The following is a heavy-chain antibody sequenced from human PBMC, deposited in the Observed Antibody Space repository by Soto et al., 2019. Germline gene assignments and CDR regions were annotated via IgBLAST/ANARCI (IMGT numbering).Heavy chain of an antibody. V-gene: IGHV4-39*01. D-gene: IGHD6-6*01. CDR2: IYYSGST. CDR3: ARRFGQLVGLDY. Sequence: LSLTCTVSGGSISSSSYYWGWIRQPPGKGLEWIGSIYYSGSTYYNPSLKSRVTISVDTSKNQFSLKLSSVTAADTAVYYCARRFGQLVGLDYWGQGTLVTVSS. CDR1: GGSISSSSYY. J-gene: IGHJ4*02.